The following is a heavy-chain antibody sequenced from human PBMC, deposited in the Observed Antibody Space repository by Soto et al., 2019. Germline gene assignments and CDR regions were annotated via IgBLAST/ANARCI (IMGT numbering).Heavy chain of an antibody. V-gene: IGHV3-7*01. CDR3: ARDRLEAGRSVFDY. Sequence: GGSLRLSCAASGFTFSSYWMSWVRQAPGKGLEWVANIKQDGSEKYYVDSVKGRFTISRDNAKNSLFLQMNSLRAEDTAVYYCARDRLEAGRSVFDYWGQGTLVTAPQ. CDR1: GFTFSSYW. D-gene: IGHD6-19*01. CDR2: IKQDGSEK. J-gene: IGHJ4*02.